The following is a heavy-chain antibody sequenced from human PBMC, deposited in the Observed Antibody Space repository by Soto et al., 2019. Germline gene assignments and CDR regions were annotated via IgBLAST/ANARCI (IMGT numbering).Heavy chain of an antibody. CDR1: GFTFNSYA. V-gene: IGHV3-23*01. CDR2: ISVSGGST. D-gene: IGHD6-19*01. CDR3: AKEYSSGWKTFYD. Sequence: EVQLLESGGGLVQPGGSLRLSCAASGFTFNSYAMSWVRQAPGKGLEWVSVISVSGGSTYYADSVKGRFTISRDNSKNTLYLQMNSLRAEDTAVYYCAKEYSSGWKTFYDWGQGTLVTVSS. J-gene: IGHJ4*02.